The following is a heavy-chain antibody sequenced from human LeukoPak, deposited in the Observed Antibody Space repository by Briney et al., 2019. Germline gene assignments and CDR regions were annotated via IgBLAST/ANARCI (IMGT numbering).Heavy chain of an antibody. J-gene: IGHJ6*02. D-gene: IGHD6-19*01. CDR3: ASGPGYSSGWYPGMDV. Sequence: SETLSLTCTVSGGSISSHYWSWIRQPAGKGLEWIGRIYTSGSTNYNPSLKSRVTMSVDTSKNQFSLKLSSVTAADTAVYYCASGPGYSSGWYPGMDVWGQGTTVTVSS. CDR1: GGSISSHY. V-gene: IGHV4-4*07. CDR2: IYTSGST.